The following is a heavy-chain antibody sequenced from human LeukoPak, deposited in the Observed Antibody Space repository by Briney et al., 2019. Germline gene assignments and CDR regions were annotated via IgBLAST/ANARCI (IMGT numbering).Heavy chain of an antibody. CDR1: GFTFSNAW. Sequence: GGSLRLSCAASGFTFSNAWMSWVRQAPGKGLEWVGRIKSKTDGGTTDYAAPVKGRFTISRDDSKNTLYLQMNSLKTEDTAVYYCTTALSVHDAFDIWGQGTMVTVSS. V-gene: IGHV3-15*01. J-gene: IGHJ3*02. CDR2: IKSKTDGGTT. CDR3: TTALSVHDAFDI. D-gene: IGHD5/OR15-5a*01.